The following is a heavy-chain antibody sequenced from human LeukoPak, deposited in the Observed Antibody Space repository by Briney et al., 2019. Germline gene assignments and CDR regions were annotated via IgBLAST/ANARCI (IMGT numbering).Heavy chain of an antibody. CDR1: GFTFSSYS. Sequence: GGSLRLSCAASGFTFSSYSMNWVRQAPGKGLEWDSSISSSSTYIYYADSVKGRFTISRDNAKNSLYLQMNSLRAEDTAVYYCARDRYYDSSGSELDYWGQGTLVTVSS. CDR2: ISSSSTYI. V-gene: IGHV3-21*01. D-gene: IGHD3-22*01. CDR3: ARDRYYDSSGSELDY. J-gene: IGHJ4*02.